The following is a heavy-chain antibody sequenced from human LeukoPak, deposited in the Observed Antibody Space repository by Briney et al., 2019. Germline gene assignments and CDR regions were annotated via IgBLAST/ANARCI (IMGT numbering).Heavy chain of an antibody. CDR2: IYSSGST. D-gene: IGHD2-8*01. V-gene: IGHV4-61*02. J-gene: IGHJ3*02. CDR3: ARDRGNGVWDDAFDI. CDR1: GGSISSGGYY. Sequence: SQTLSLTCTVSGGSISSGGYYWSWIRQPAGKGLEWIGRIYSSGSTNYNPSLKRRVTISIDTSKTQFSLKLNSVTAADTAVYYCARDRGNGVWDDAFDIWGQGTMVTVSS.